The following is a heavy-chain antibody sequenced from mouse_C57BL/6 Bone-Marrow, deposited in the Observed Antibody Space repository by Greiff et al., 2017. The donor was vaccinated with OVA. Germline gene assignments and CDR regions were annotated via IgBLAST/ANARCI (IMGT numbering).Heavy chain of an antibody. Sequence: EVQGVESGGGLVKPGGSLKLSCAASGFTFSSYAMSWVRQTPEKRLEWVATISDGGSYTYYPDNVKGRFTISRDNAKNNLYLQMSHLKSEDTAMYYCARRGLLVYAMDYWGQGTSVTVSS. CDR3: ARRGLLVYAMDY. CDR2: ISDGGSYT. V-gene: IGHV5-4*01. CDR1: GFTFSSYA. D-gene: IGHD2-1*01. J-gene: IGHJ4*01.